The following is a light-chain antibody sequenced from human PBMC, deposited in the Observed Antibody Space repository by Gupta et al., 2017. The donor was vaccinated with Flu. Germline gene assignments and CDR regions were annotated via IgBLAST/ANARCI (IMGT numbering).Light chain of an antibody. CDR1: EGHTNYD. Sequence: VLTQSPSASASLGASVTLTCTLSEGHTNYDIAWHQQRPGTGPRHLMRLSSDGNYYRGVGVPDRFSGSSSGAARHLTVSNLQFDDEADYYCQTWDRNLVTFGGGTRLTV. CDR3: QTWDRNLVT. J-gene: IGLJ2*01. CDR2: LSSDGNY. V-gene: IGLV4-69*02.